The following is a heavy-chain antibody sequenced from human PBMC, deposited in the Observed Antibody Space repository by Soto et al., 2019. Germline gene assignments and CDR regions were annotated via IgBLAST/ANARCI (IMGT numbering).Heavy chain of an antibody. D-gene: IGHD2-21*02. J-gene: IGHJ3*02. Sequence: QVQLVESGGGWVQPGRSLRLSCEATGFSFTTYGMHWVRQAPGKGLEWVAVIGYDGNNKYYADSVEGRFTISRDNSKNTLKLKMKSMGGDKTAVYCCARGGVTANVGIFGSPLDIWGQGTVVTVSS. CDR2: IGYDGNNK. CDR1: GFSFTTYG. V-gene: IGHV3-33*01. CDR3: ARGGVTANVGIFGSPLDI.